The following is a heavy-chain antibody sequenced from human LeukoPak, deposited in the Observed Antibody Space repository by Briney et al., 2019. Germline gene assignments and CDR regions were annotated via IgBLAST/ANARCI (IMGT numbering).Heavy chain of an antibody. CDR2: IWNDGSDM. D-gene: IGHD5-18*01. J-gene: IGHJ4*02. CDR3: AKSRGYSYGYRRRPSY. CDR1: GFTFSSHW. Sequence: GGSLRLSCAASGFTFSSHWMSWVRQAPGKGLEWVALIWNDGSDMSYADSVKGRFTISRDNSKNTLYLQMNSLRAEDTAVYYCAKSRGYSYGYRRRPSYWGQGTLVTVSS. V-gene: IGHV3-33*06.